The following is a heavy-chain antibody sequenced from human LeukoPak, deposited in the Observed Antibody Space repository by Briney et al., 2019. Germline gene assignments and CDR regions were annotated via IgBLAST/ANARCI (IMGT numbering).Heavy chain of an antibody. CDR2: IYYSGST. J-gene: IGHJ4*02. D-gene: IGHD2-15*01. Sequence: SETLSLTCTVSGGSISSYYWSWIRQPPGKGLGWIGYIYYSGSTNYNPSLKSRVTISVDTSKNQFSLRLSSVAAADTAVYYCARGSNYVVYWGQGTLVTVSS. CDR3: ARGSNYVVY. V-gene: IGHV4-59*01. CDR1: GGSISSYY.